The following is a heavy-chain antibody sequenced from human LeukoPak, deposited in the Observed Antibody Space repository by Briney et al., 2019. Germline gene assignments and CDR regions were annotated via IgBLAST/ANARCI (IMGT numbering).Heavy chain of an antibody. V-gene: IGHV4-59*01. D-gene: IGHD6-19*01. CDR3: ARQNIAVAGRGGFDP. Sequence: SETLSLTCTVSGGSISSYYWSWLRQPPGKGLEWIGYIYYSGSTNYSPSLKGRVTISLDTSKNQFSLKLSSVTTADTAVYYCARQNIAVAGRGGFDPWGQGTLVTVSS. J-gene: IGHJ5*02. CDR1: GGSISSYY. CDR2: IYYSGST.